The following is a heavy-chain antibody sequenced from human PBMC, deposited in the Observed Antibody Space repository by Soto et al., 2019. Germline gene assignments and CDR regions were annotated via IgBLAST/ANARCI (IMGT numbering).Heavy chain of an antibody. D-gene: IGHD5-12*01. Sequence: SETLSLTCTVSGGSISSYYWSWIRQPPGKGLEWIGYIYYSGSTNYNPSLKSRVTISVDTSKNQFSLKLSSVTAADTAVYYCARVRRGYSGYGYDGYYFDYWGQGTLVTVSS. V-gene: IGHV4-59*01. CDR2: IYYSGST. J-gene: IGHJ4*02. CDR1: GGSISSYY. CDR3: ARVRRGYSGYGYDGYYFDY.